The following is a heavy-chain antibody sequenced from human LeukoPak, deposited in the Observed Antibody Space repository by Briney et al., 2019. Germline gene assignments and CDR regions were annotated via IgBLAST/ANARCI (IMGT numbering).Heavy chain of an antibody. CDR2: ISSSSGNL. CDR3: AGSFWDAFDI. J-gene: IGHJ3*02. V-gene: IGHV3-48*04. Sequence: SGGSLRLSCEASGFTFNSHAMNWVRQAPGGGLEWLSKISSSSGNLYYAGSVKGRFTISRDNAKNSLFLQMNNLKGEDTAVYYCAGSFWDAFDIWGQGTLVAVSS. D-gene: IGHD3-3*01. CDR1: GFTFNSHA.